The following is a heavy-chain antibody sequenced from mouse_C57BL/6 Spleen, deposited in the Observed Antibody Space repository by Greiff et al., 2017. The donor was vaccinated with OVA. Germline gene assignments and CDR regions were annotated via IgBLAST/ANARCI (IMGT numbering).Heavy chain of an antibody. CDR1: GYTFTDYN. J-gene: IGHJ2*01. CDR2: INPNNGGT. Sequence: EVKLMESGPELVKPGASVKIPCKASGYTFTDYNMDWVKQSHGKSLEWIGDINPNNGGTIYNQKFKGKATLTVDKSSSTAYMELRSLTSEDTAVYYCARGRGYYYGSSFYFDYWGQGTTLTVSS. D-gene: IGHD1-1*01. V-gene: IGHV1-18*01. CDR3: ARGRGYYYGSSFYFDY.